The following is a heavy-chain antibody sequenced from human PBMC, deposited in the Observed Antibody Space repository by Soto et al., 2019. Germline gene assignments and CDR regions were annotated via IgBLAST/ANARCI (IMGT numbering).Heavy chain of an antibody. J-gene: IGHJ4*02. CDR3: ARDVEQQLVDY. V-gene: IGHV3-21*01. Sequence: GGSLRLSCAASGFTFSSYSMNWVRQAPGKGLEWVSSISSSSSYIYYADSVKGRFTISRDNAKNSLYLQMNSLRAEDTAVYYCARDVEQQLVDYWGQGTLVTVSS. CDR2: ISSSSSYI. D-gene: IGHD6-13*01. CDR1: GFTFSSYS.